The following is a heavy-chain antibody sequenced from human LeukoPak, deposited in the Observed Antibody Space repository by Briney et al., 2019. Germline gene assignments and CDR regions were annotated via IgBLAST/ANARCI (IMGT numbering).Heavy chain of an antibody. Sequence: ASVKVSCKASGYTFISYAIHWVRQAPGQRLEWMGWIHAGTGNTKYSQKFQGRVTITRDTSANTVYIELSRLRPEDTAVYYCARDITIGTTRFDPWGQGTLVTVSP. CDR1: GYTFISYA. J-gene: IGHJ5*02. D-gene: IGHD1-1*01. CDR2: IHAGTGNT. V-gene: IGHV1-3*01. CDR3: ARDITIGTTRFDP.